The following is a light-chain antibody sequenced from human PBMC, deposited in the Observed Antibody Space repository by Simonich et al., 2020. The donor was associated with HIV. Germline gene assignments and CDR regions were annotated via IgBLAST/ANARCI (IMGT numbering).Light chain of an antibody. CDR1: QNVTSN. V-gene: IGKV3-15*01. J-gene: IGKJ4*01. CDR2: GAS. Sequence: DIVMTQSPATLSVSPGNRATLSCRASQNVTSNFAWYQQKPGQAPRLLIYGASSRAIGIPARFSGSGSGTEFTLTISSLQSEDFAVYYCQQRSNWPLTFGGGTKVEIK. CDR3: QQRSNWPLT.